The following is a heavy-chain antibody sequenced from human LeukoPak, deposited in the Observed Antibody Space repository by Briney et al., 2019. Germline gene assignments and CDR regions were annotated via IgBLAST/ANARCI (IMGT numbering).Heavy chain of an antibody. CDR3: ARDKMYIVVVNAMSWFDP. Sequence: SVKVSCTASIGTFSSYAISWVRQAPGQGLEWMGRIIPILGTANYAQKFQGRVTITADKSTSTAYMELSSLRSEDTAVYYCARDKMYIVVVNAMSWFDPWGQGTLVTVSS. CDR1: IGTFSSYA. J-gene: IGHJ5*02. D-gene: IGHD2-21*01. CDR2: IIPILGTA. V-gene: IGHV1-69*04.